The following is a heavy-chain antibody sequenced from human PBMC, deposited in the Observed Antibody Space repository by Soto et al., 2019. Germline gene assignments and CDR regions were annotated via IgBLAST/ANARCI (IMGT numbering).Heavy chain of an antibody. J-gene: IGHJ5*02. CDR2: ISYDGSNK. D-gene: IGHD3-3*01. CDR3: ARDSQNLRFLESA. V-gene: IGHV3-30-3*01. Sequence: QVQLVESGGGVVQPGRSLRLSCAASGFTFSSYAIHWVRQAPGKGLEWVAVISYDGSNKYYADSVKGRFTISRDNSKNTLYLQMNSLRAEDTAVYYCARDSQNLRFLESAWGQGTLVTVSS. CDR1: GFTFSSYA.